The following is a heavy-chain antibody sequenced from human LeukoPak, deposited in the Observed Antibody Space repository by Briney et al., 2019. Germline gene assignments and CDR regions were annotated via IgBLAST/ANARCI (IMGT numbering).Heavy chain of an antibody. CDR2: INPNSGGT. CDR1: GYTFTGYY. Sequence: ASVKVSCKASGYTFTGYYMHWVRQAPGQGLEWMGWINPNSGGTNYAQKFQGRVTMTRDTSISTAYMELSRLRSDDTAVYYCVRVRCSSTSCSRLDYWGQGTLVTVSS. CDR3: VRVRCSSTSCSRLDY. V-gene: IGHV1-2*02. J-gene: IGHJ4*02. D-gene: IGHD2-2*01.